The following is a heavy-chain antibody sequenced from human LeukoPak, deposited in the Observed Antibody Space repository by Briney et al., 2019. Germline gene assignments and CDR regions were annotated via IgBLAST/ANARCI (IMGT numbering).Heavy chain of an antibody. Sequence: GRSLRLSCSASGFTFSYYAIHWVRQAPGKGLEWVALMWSDGSNKYYADSVKGRITISRDNSKNTVYLQMNSLRAEDTAVYYCARELFSSGSCPDGWGQGTLVTVSS. V-gene: IGHV3-33*01. CDR1: GFTFSYYA. D-gene: IGHD3-10*01. CDR3: ARELFSSGSCPDG. CDR2: MWSDGSNK. J-gene: IGHJ4*02.